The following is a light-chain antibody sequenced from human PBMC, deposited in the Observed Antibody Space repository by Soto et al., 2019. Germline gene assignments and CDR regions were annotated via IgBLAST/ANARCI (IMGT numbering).Light chain of an antibody. V-gene: IGLV2-8*01. CDR2: EVT. CDR1: SRDAGYYDY. Sequence: SVLTQPPSESGFPGHSFTISCTGTSRDAGYYDYVSGYQQRPGKIPKLVIYEVTKRPSGVPDRVSASKSGNTASLTVSGLRAEDEADYYCSSYAGSNNFVFGSGTKSPS. J-gene: IGLJ1*01. CDR3: SSYAGSNNFV.